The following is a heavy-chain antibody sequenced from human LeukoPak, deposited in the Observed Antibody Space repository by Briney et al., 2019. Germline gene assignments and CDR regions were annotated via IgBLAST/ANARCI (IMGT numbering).Heavy chain of an antibody. CDR2: INPNSGGT. CDR3: ARGPDYCSSTSCSNFDY. Sequence: ASVKVSCKASGYTFTGYYMHWVRQAPGQGLEWMGWINPNSGGTNYAQKFQGRVTITRNTSISTAYMELSSLRSEDTAVYYCARGPDYCSSTSCSNFDYWGQGTLVTVSS. V-gene: IGHV1-2*02. CDR1: GYTFTGYY. J-gene: IGHJ4*02. D-gene: IGHD2-2*01.